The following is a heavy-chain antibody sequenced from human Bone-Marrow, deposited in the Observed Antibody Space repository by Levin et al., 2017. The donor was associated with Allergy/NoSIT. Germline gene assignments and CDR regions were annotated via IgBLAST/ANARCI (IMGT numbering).Heavy chain of an antibody. J-gene: IGHJ2*01. CDR2: IYPGDSDT. CDR3: ARRTSSSGWTRKWYFDL. CDR1: GYSFTNYW. V-gene: IGHV5-51*01. Sequence: KVSCKGSGYSFTNYWIGWVRQMPGKGLEWMGIIYPGDSDTTYSPSFQGQVTISADKSISTAYVQWSTLKASDTATYYCARRTSSSGWTRKWYFDLWGRGTLVTVSS. D-gene: IGHD6-19*01.